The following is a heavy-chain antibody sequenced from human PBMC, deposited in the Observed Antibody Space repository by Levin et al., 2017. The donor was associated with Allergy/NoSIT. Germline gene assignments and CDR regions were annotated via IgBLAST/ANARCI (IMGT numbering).Heavy chain of an antibody. J-gene: IGHJ5*02. CDR2: IDWDDDK. D-gene: IGHD6-13*01. Sequence: SGPTLVKPTQTLTLTCTFSGFSLSTSGMRVSWIRQPPGKALEWLARIDWDDDKFYSTSLKTRLTISKDTSKNQVVLTMTNMDPVDTATYYCALSSSWYHWFDPWGQGTLVTVSS. CDR1: GFSLSTSGMR. V-gene: IGHV2-70*04. CDR3: ALSSSWYHWFDP.